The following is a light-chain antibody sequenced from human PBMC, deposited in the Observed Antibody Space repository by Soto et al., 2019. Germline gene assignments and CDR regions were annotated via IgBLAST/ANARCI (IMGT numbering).Light chain of an antibody. V-gene: IGLV1-51*01. CDR3: GSWDDRLVGDV. J-gene: IGLJ1*01. Sequence: QAALTQPPSVSAAPGQRVIISCSGSSTNIGDNYVSWYQHLPGTAPKLVVYDNDRRPSELPGRFSGSKSGTSATLVITGLQTGDEADYYCGSWDDRLVGDVFGVGTKVAVL. CDR2: DND. CDR1: STNIGDNY.